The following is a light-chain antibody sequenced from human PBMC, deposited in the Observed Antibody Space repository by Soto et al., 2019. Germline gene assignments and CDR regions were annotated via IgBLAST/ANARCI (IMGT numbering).Light chain of an antibody. V-gene: IGKV3-11*01. CDR3: QHRVHGAT. CDR2: DVS. Sequence: EIVLTQSPATLSLPLGERATLSCRARQSVGNYLGWYQQRPGQAPRLLMSDVSRRATGIPARFSGSGSGTVFTLTISSLEPEDVAVYYCQHRVHGATFGGGTKVEIK. J-gene: IGKJ4*01. CDR1: QSVGNY.